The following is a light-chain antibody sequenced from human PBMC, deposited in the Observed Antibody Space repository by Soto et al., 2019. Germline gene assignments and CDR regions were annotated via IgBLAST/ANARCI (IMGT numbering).Light chain of an antibody. V-gene: IGKV1-8*01. CDR2: AAS. J-gene: IGKJ4*01. CDR1: QGISSY. Sequence: AIRVTQSPSSFSASTGDRVTITCRASQGISSYLAWYQQKPGKAPKLLIYAASTLQSGVPSRFSGGGSGTDFTLTISCLQSEDFATYYCQQYYSYPLTFGGGTKVDIK. CDR3: QQYYSYPLT.